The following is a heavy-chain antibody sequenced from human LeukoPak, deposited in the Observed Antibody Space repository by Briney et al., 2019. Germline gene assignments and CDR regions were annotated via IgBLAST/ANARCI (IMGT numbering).Heavy chain of an antibody. CDR2: INPNSGGT. Sequence: ASVKVSCKASGYTFTGYYMHWVRQAPGQGLEWMGWINPNSGGTNYAQKFQGRVTMTRDTSISTAYMELSRLRSEDTAVYYCARGKDYSSSPTMAAHYYYYMDVWGKGTTVTVSS. D-gene: IGHD6-6*01. J-gene: IGHJ6*03. V-gene: IGHV1-2*02. CDR3: ARGKDYSSSPTMAAHYYYYMDV. CDR1: GYTFTGYY.